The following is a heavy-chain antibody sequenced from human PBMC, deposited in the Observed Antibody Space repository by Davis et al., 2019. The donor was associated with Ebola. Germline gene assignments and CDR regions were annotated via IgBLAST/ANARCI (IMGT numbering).Heavy chain of an antibody. CDR3: ATDTHDTLYHFDF. CDR2: MNQDGGEK. V-gene: IGHV3-7*01. Sequence: PGGSLRLSCAASGFTFSSYWMTWVRQAPGKGPEWVAHMNQDGGEKYHVDSVKGRFTISRDNAKNTVFLQMNRLGPEDTAKYYCATDTHDTLYHFDFWGEGTLVTVSS. J-gene: IGHJ4*02. CDR1: GFTFSSYW. D-gene: IGHD3-9*01.